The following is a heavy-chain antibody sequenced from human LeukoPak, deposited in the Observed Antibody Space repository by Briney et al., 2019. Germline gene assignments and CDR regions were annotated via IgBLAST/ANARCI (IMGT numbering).Heavy chain of an antibody. CDR2: INHSGST. CDR3: ARGSRRYSGYEGVRYFDY. V-gene: IGHV4-34*01. Sequence: SETLSLTCAAYGGSFSGYYWSWIRQPPGKGLEWIGEINHSGSTNYNPSLKSRVTISVDTSKNQFSLKLSSVTAADTAVYYCARGSRRYSGYEGVRYFDYWGQGTLVTVSS. D-gene: IGHD5-12*01. J-gene: IGHJ4*02. CDR1: GGSFSGYY.